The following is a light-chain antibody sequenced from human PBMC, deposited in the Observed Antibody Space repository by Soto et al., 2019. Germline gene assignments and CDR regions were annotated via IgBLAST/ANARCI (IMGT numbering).Light chain of an antibody. Sequence: DIQMTQSPSSLSGSVGDRVTITCQASQDIDKYLNWYQQKPGKAPKLLIFDASNLEIGVPSRFSGSRSGTDFSLTISSLQPEDSATYYCEKYDNLRLTFGGGTKVEIK. V-gene: IGKV1-33*01. J-gene: IGKJ4*01. CDR3: EKYDNLRLT. CDR1: QDIDKY. CDR2: DAS.